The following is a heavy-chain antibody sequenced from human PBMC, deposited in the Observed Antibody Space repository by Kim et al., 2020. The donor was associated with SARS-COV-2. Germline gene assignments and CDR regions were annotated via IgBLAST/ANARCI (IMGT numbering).Heavy chain of an antibody. CDR1: GFTFGDYA. D-gene: IGHD6-19*01. V-gene: IGHV3-49*03. CDR2: IRSKAYGGTT. J-gene: IGHJ6*02. CDR3: NQVSQWLVTNYYYYGMDV. Sequence: GGSLRLSCTASGFTFGDYAMSWFRQAPGKGLEWVGFIRSKAYGGTTEYAASVKGRFTISRDDSKSIAYLQMNSLKTEDTAVYYCNQVSQWLVTNYYYYGMDVWGQGTTVTVSS.